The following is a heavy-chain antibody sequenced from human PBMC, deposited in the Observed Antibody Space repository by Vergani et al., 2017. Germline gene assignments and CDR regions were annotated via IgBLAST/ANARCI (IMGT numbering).Heavy chain of an antibody. J-gene: IGHJ4*02. CDR3: AMFYRSGNSSAIY. D-gene: IGHD2-15*01. CDR2: IEWDDDE. CDR1: GFSVSTSGMR. Sequence: QVTLKESGPALVKPTQTLTLTCTFPGFSVSTSGMRAGWIRQPPGKALEWLARIEWDDDEFYTTSLKTRLKIAKDTSQNPVVFTMTDVDPVDTATYYCAMFYRSGNSSAIYWGQGILVTVSS. V-gene: IGHV2-70*04.